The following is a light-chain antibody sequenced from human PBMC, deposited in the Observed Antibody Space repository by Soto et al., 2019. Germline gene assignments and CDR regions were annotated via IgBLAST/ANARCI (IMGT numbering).Light chain of an antibody. Sequence: EIVLTQSPGTLSLSPGERATLSCRASQSVSGTYLAWYQHRSGQAPRLLIYGASNRATGIPDRFSVYGSGTDFTLTVSRLEPEDSAVYYCQQFVMSPPGYTFGQGTKLEIK. V-gene: IGKV3-20*01. CDR2: GAS. CDR1: QSVSGTY. J-gene: IGKJ2*01. CDR3: QQFVMSPPGYT.